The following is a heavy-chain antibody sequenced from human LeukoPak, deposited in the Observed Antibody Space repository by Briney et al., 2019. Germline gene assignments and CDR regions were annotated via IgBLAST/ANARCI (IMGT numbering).Heavy chain of an antibody. V-gene: IGHV2-70*11. CDR3: GRWSRRSSAADY. D-gene: IGHD3-10*01. CDR2: IDWDDDK. Sequence: SGPTLVNPTQTLTLTCTFSGFSLSTSGMCVNWIRQPPGKALEWLARIDWDDDKYYSTSLKTRLTISKDTSKNQVVLTMTNMDPVDTATYYCGRWSRRSSAADYWGQGTLVTVSS. CDR1: GFSLSTSGMC. J-gene: IGHJ4*02.